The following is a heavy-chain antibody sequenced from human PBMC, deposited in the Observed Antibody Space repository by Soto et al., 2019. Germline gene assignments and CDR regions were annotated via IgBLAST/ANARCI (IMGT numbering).Heavy chain of an antibody. CDR3: ARSQLTYSSTSSFHP. Sequence: GESLKISCKGSGYNFTNYWIGWVRQMPGKGLEYMGIIYPGDSDTRYSPSFQGQVTVSADKSINTAYLQWSSLKASDTAMYYCARSQLTYSSTSSFHPWGQGTLVTVSS. CDR1: GYNFTNYW. CDR2: IYPGDSDT. J-gene: IGHJ5*02. V-gene: IGHV5-51*01. D-gene: IGHD2-2*01.